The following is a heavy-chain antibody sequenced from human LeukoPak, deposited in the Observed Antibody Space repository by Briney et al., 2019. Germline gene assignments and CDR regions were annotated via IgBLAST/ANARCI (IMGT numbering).Heavy chain of an antibody. D-gene: IGHD4-17*01. V-gene: IGHV3-21*01. CDR1: GFTFSSYS. J-gene: IGHJ3*02. CDR2: ISSSSSYI. CDR3: ARMRLRACAFDI. Sequence: PGGSLRLSCAASGFTFSSYSMNWVRQAPGKGLEWVSSISSSSSYIYYADSVKGRFTISRDNAKNSLYLQMNSLRAEDTAVYYCARMRLRACAFDIWGQGTMVTVSS.